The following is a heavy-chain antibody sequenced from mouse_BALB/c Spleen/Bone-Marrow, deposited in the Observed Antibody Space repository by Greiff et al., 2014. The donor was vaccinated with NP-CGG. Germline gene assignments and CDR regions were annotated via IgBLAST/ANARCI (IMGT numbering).Heavy chain of an antibody. D-gene: IGHD1-2*01. Sequence: VKLQESGPGLVAPSQSLSISCTVSGFSLTSYGVHWVRQPPGKGLEWLGVIWADGSTNYNSALMSRLSISKDNSKSQVFLKMNSLQTDDTAMYDCARITTATGAMDYWGQGTSVTVSS. CDR3: ARITTATGAMDY. CDR2: IWADGST. V-gene: IGHV2-9*02. CDR1: GFSLTSYG. J-gene: IGHJ4*01.